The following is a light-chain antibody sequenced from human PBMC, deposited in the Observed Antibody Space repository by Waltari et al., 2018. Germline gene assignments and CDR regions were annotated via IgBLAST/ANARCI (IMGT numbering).Light chain of an antibody. Sequence: DIQMTQSPSTLSASVGDRVTLTCRASQSISSWLAWYQQKPGKAPKLLIYKASSLESGVPSRFSGSGSGTEFTLTISSLQPDDFATYYCQQYNSYPSTFGQGTKLEIK. CDR1: QSISSW. CDR2: KAS. V-gene: IGKV1-5*03. CDR3: QQYNSYPST. J-gene: IGKJ2*01.